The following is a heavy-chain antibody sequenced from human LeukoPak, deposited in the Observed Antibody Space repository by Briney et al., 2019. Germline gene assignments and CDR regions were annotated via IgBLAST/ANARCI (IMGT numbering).Heavy chain of an antibody. J-gene: IGHJ4*02. V-gene: IGHV3-21*01. D-gene: IGHD2-15*01. CDR2: ISTSSSYI. CDR3: VCEVGGYYFDY. CDR1: GFTFSSYS. Sequence: GGSLRLSCAAYGFTFSSYSMNWVRQAPGKGLEWVSFISTSSSYIYYADSVKGRFTISRDNAKNSLYLQMNSLRAEDTAVYYCVCEVGGYYFDYWGQGTLVTVSS.